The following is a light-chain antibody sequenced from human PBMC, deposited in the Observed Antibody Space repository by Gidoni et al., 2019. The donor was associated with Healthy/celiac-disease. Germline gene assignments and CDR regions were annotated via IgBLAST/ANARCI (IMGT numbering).Light chain of an antibody. CDR2: LGS. CDR1: QSLLHSNVYNY. V-gene: IGKV2-28*01. CDR3: MQALQTPWT. J-gene: IGKJ1*01. Sequence: EIVMTRSPLSRPVTPGEPASISCRSSQSLLHSNVYNYLDWYLQKPGQSPQLLIYLGSNRASGVPARFSGSGSGTDFTLKISRVEAEDVGVYYCMQALQTPWTFXXXTKVEIK.